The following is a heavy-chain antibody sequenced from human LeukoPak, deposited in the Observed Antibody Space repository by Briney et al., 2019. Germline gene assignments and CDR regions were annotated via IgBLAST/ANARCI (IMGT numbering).Heavy chain of an antibody. CDR1: GGSISSGSYY. V-gene: IGHV4-61*02. CDR3: ARGVGATSSEL. D-gene: IGHD1-26*01. CDR2: IYTSGST. Sequence: SETLSLTCTVSGGSISSGSYYWSWIRQPAGKGLEWIGRIYTSGSTNYNPSLKSRVTISVDTSKNQFSLKLSSVTAADTAVYYCARGVGATSSELWGQGTLVTVSS. J-gene: IGHJ4*02.